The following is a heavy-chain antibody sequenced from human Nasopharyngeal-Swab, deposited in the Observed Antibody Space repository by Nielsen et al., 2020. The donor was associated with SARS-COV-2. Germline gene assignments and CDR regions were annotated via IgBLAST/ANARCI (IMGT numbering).Heavy chain of an antibody. CDR2: INHSGST. Sequence: SETLSLTCAAYGGSFSGYYWSWIRQPPGKGLEWIGEINHSGSTNYNPSLKSRVTISVDTSKNQFSLKLSSVTAADTAVYYCARGGRITIFGVVIKGLYFDYWGQGTTVTVSS. J-gene: IGHJ4*03. CDR3: ARGGRITIFGVVIKGLYFDY. D-gene: IGHD3-3*01. V-gene: IGHV4-34*01. CDR1: GGSFSGYY.